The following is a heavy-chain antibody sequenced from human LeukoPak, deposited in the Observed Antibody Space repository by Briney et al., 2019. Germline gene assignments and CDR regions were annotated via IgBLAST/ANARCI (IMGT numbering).Heavy chain of an antibody. D-gene: IGHD1-1*01. Sequence: PSETLSLTCTVSGGSISSYYWSWIRQPPGKGLEWIGEINHSGSTNYNPSLKSRVTISVDTSKNQFSLKLSSVTAADTAVYYCARDNYSWGQGTLVTVSS. CDR3: ARDNYS. CDR1: GGSISSYY. J-gene: IGHJ4*02. CDR2: INHSGST. V-gene: IGHV4-34*01.